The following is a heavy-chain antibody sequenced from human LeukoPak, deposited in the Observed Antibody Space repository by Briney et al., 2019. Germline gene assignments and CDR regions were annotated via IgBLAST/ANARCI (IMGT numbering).Heavy chain of an antibody. D-gene: IGHD4-17*01. Sequence: ASVKVSCKASGYTFTSYDINWVRQATGQGLEWMGWMNPNSGNTGYAQKFQGRVTMTRNTSISTAYMELSSLRSEDTAVYYCARGYRLLTVTPLDHYHYGMDVWGQGTTVTVSS. CDR1: GYTFTSYD. J-gene: IGHJ6*02. V-gene: IGHV1-8*01. CDR2: MNPNSGNT. CDR3: ARGYRLLTVTPLDHYHYGMDV.